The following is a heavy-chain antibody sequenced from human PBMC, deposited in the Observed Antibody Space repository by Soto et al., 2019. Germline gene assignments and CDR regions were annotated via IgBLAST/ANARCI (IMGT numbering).Heavy chain of an antibody. J-gene: IGHJ5*02. V-gene: IGHV3-23*01. CDR1: GFTFSSYA. D-gene: IGHD3-10*01. Sequence: PGGSLRLSCAASGFTFSSYAMSWGRQAPGKGLEWVSAISGSGGSTYYADSVKGRFTISRDNSKNTLYLQMNSLRAEDTAVYYCAKMRITMVRGVIRNWFDPWGQGTLVNVS. CDR3: AKMRITMVRGVIRNWFDP. CDR2: ISGSGGST.